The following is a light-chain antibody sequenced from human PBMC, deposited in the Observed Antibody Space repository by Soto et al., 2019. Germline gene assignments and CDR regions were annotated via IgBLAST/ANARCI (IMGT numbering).Light chain of an antibody. CDR3: QQYNSYLGT. J-gene: IGKJ1*01. Sequence: DIQMTQSPSTLSAFVGDRGTITCRASQSISTSLAWYQQKPGKAPKLLIYKASSLESGVPSRFSGSGSGTEFTLTISSLQPDDFATYYCQQYNSYLGTFGQGTKV. V-gene: IGKV1-5*03. CDR2: KAS. CDR1: QSISTS.